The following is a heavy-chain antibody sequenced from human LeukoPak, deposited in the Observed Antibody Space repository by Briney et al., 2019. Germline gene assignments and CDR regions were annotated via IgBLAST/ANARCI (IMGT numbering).Heavy chain of an antibody. D-gene: IGHD3/OR15-3a*01. V-gene: IGHV1-69*05. CDR1: GGTFSSYA. CDR3: ARTLLDEGWFDP. Sequence: ASVKVSCTASGGTFSSYAISWVRQAPGQGLEWMGGIIPIFGTANYAQKFQGRVTITTDESTSTAYMELSSLRSEDTAVYYCARTLLDEGWFDPWGQGTLVTVSS. CDR2: IIPIFGTA. J-gene: IGHJ5*02.